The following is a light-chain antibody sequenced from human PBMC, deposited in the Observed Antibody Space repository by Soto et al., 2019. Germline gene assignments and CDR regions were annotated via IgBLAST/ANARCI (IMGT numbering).Light chain of an antibody. Sequence: EIVLTQSPATLSLSPGEIATLSFRASQSVSSYLAWYQQKPGQAPRLLIYDASNRATGIPARFSGSGSVTDFTLTISSLEPEDFAVYYCQQRSNWPPLTFGGGTKVEIK. CDR1: QSVSSY. CDR2: DAS. CDR3: QQRSNWPPLT. V-gene: IGKV3-11*01. J-gene: IGKJ4*01.